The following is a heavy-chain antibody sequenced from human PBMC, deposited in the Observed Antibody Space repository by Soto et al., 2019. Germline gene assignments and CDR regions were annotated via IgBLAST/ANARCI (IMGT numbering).Heavy chain of an antibody. J-gene: IGHJ5*02. Sequence: KTSETLSLTCTVSGGSIFSSYWTWIRQPPGKGLEWIGNVYYSGSTNYNPSLKSRITISVDTSKNQFSLNLSSVTAADTAVYYCARVPAASSWFDTWGQGTLVTVSS. CDR2: VYYSGST. CDR3: ARVPAASSWFDT. V-gene: IGHV4-59*01. D-gene: IGHD2-15*01. CDR1: GGSIFSSY.